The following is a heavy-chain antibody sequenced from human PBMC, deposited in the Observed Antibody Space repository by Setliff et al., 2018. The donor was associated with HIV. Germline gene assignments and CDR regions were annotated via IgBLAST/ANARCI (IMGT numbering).Heavy chain of an antibody. CDR3: ARASYYYDSSGWVDY. CDR2: ITSGGST. V-gene: IGHV3-23*01. D-gene: IGHD3-22*01. J-gene: IGHJ4*02. CDR1: GFTFSSYA. Sequence: HPGGSLRLSCAASGFTFSSYAMSWVRQTPEKGLEWVSIITSGGSTYYADSAKGRFIISRDNSQNTLYLQMNSLRAGDTAVYYCARASYYYDSSGWVDYWGQGTLVTSPQ.